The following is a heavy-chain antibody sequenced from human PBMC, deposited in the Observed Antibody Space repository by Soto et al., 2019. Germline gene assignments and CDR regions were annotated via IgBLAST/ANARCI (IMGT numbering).Heavy chain of an antibody. CDR3: AREDSYGWSGESLDV. J-gene: IGHJ6*02. D-gene: IGHD6-19*01. V-gene: IGHV4-34*01. CDR2: LDQSGGT. Sequence: QVQLQQWGAGLLKASETLSLTCAVVGNSLRGQSWNWIRQSPGKGLEWIGELDQSGGTNYNPSLKSRAIISDDTSKNQFSLTLTCVTAADTAVYYCAREDSYGWSGESLDVWGQGTTVTVSS. CDR1: GNSLRGQS.